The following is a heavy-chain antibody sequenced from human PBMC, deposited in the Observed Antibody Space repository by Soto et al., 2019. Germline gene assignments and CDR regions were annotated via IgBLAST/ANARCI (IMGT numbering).Heavy chain of an antibody. CDR2: MSYSGGT. V-gene: IGHV4-39*01. J-gene: IGHJ4*02. CDR1: GDYITSSSYS. Sequence: PSETLSLTCTVSGDYITSSSYSWGWIRQTPGKGLEWIGTMSYSGGTYYNPSLKSRVTISVDTSRIHFSLKLTSVTATDTAVYYCARHVNLPLAGTGFDSWGRGTLVNVSS. D-gene: IGHD6-19*01. CDR3: ARHVNLPLAGTGFDS.